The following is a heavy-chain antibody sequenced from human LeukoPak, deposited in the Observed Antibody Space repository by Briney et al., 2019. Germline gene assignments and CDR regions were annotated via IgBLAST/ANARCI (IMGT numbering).Heavy chain of an antibody. CDR1: GGSIRSYY. CDR2: IYYSGST. V-gene: IGHV4-59*01. J-gene: IGHJ4*02. CDR3: ARRDSGSYSFDY. D-gene: IGHD1-26*01. Sequence: SETLSLTCTVSGGSIRSYYWSWIRQPPGKGLEWIGYIYYSGSTNYNPSLKSRVTISLDTSKNQFPLKLSSVTAADTAVYYCARRDSGSYSFDYWGQGTLVTVSS.